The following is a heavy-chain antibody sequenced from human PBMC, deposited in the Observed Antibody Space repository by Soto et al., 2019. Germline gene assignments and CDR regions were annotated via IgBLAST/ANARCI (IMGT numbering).Heavy chain of an antibody. V-gene: IGHV1-2*02. CDR2: INPNSGGT. CDR1: GYTFTGYY. Sequence: ASVKVSCKASGYTFTGYYMHWVRQAPGQGLEWMGWINPNSGGTNYAQKFQGRVTMTRDTSISTAYMELSRLRSDDTAVYYCARGRYDILTGYTPPYYYYGMDVWGQGTTVTVSS. J-gene: IGHJ6*02. CDR3: ARGRYDILTGYTPPYYYYGMDV. D-gene: IGHD3-9*01.